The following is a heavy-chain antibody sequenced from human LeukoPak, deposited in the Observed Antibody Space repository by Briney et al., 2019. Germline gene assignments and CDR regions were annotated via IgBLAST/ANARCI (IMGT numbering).Heavy chain of an antibody. V-gene: IGHV3-7*05. J-gene: IGHJ4*02. Sequence: GGSLRLSCVGSGFXFSSHWISWVRQAPGKGLEWVANIKQDGSEVDYVDSVKGRFTISRDNAKNSLFLQMNSLRAEDTAVCYCARDFIWGQGTLVTVSS. CDR2: IKQDGSEV. D-gene: IGHD3-10*01. CDR1: GFXFSSHW. CDR3: ARDFI.